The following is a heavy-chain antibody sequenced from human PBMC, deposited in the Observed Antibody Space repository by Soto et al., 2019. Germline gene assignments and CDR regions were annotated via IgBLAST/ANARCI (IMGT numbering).Heavy chain of an antibody. CDR2: ISSSSYI. D-gene: IGHD3-22*01. J-gene: IGHJ4*02. Sequence: EVQLVESGGGLVKPGGSLRLSCAASGFTFSSYSMNWVRQAPGKGLEWVSSISSSSYIYYADSVKGRFTISRDNAKNSLYLQMNSLRAEDTAVYYCARDYDSSGYYGDIDYWGQGTLVTVPS. V-gene: IGHV3-21*01. CDR1: GFTFSSYS. CDR3: ARDYDSSGYYGDIDY.